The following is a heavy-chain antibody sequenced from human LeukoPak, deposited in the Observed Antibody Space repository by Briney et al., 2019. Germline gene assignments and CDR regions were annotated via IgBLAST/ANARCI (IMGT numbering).Heavy chain of an antibody. CDR3: ARYASSPATYFDC. CDR2: IYYDGGT. V-gene: IGHV4-59*01. Sequence: SETLSLTCSVSGGSISGYYWSWIRQPPGKGLEWIGWIYYDGGTSYNPSLKNRVSISVDASKNQFSLKLSSVTAADTAMYYCARYASSPATYFDCWGQGPLVTVSS. D-gene: IGHD2-2*01. J-gene: IGHJ4*02. CDR1: GGSISGYY.